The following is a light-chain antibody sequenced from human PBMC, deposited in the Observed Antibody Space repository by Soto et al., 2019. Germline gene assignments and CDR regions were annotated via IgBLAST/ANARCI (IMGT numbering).Light chain of an antibody. CDR3: QHYNRYSEA. CDR2: TAS. CDR1: QTISSW. V-gene: IGKV1-5*03. J-gene: IGKJ1*01. Sequence: STLSGNIEDGVSITARASQTISSWLAWYQQKPGKAPKLLIYTASTLQSGVPSRFSGSGSGTEFTLTISSLQPDDFATYYCQHYNRYSEAFGQGTGVDIK.